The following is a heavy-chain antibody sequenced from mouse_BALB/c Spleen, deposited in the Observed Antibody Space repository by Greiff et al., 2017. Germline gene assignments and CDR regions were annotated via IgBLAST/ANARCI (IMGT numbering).Heavy chain of an antibody. CDR1: GFTFSSYG. D-gene: IGHD2-14*01. J-gene: IGHJ4*01. CDR2: ISSGGSYT. Sequence: EVMLVESGGDLVKPGGSLKLSCAASGFTFSSYGMSWVRQTPDKRLEWVATISSGGSYTYYPDSVKGRFTISRDNAKNTLYLQMSSLKSEDTAMYYCAGQASYYRYEDYAMDYWGQGTSVTVSS. CDR3: AGQASYYRYEDYAMDY. V-gene: IGHV5-6*01.